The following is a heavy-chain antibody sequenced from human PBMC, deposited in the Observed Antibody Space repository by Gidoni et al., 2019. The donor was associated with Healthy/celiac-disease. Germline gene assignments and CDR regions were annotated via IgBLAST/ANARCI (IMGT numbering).Heavy chain of an antibody. D-gene: IGHD3-3*01. J-gene: IGHJ4*02. CDR3: AKDPILRFLEWPRGNFDY. CDR1: GFTFGRSA. Sequence: EVELLASGGGLVQSGGSLSLSFAASGFTFGRSAMSWVRQYPGKGLGWVSAISGSGGSTYYADSVKGRFTISRDNSKNTLYLQMNSLRAEDTAVYYCAKDPILRFLEWPRGNFDYWGQGTLVTVSS. V-gene: IGHV3-23*01. CDR2: ISGSGGST.